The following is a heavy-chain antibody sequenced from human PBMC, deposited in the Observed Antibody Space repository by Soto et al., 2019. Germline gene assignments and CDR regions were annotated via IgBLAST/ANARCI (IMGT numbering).Heavy chain of an antibody. D-gene: IGHD3-3*01. J-gene: IGHJ6*02. Sequence: ASVKVSCKASGYTFTSYGISWVRQAPGQGLEWKGWISAYNGNTNYAQKIQGRVTMTTDTSTSTAYMELRSLRSDDTAVYYCARDLSGSTIFGVEYYYGMDVWGQGTTVTVSS. CDR3: ARDLSGSTIFGVEYYYGMDV. CDR1: GYTFTSYG. CDR2: ISAYNGNT. V-gene: IGHV1-18*01.